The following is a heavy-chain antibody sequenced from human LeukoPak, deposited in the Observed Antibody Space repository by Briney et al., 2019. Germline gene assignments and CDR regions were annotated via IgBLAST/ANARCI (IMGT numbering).Heavy chain of an antibody. CDR1: GFTFSSYW. V-gene: IGHV3-74*01. Sequence: PGGSLRLSCAASGFTFSSYWMHWVRQAPGKGLVWVSRINSDGSSTSYADSVKGRFTISRDNAKNTLYPQMNSLRAEDTAVYYCVTRMSSSSLLDYWGQGTLVTVSS. CDR3: VTRMSSSSLLDY. D-gene: IGHD6-6*01. J-gene: IGHJ4*02. CDR2: INSDGSST.